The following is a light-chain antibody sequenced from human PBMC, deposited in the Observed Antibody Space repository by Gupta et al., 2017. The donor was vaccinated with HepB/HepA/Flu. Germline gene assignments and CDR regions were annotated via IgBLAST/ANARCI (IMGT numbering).Light chain of an antibody. CDR2: KAT. Sequence: DVVLIQHSLALPVTLGQPASISCTSSRSLVSTDGNTYSDWSHQGPGHSPSRLIYKATKRDSGLPDRISGSGSGTDFPLKISIVDAEDVGVYCCRRDKWWPHTFGQGTKMEIK. CDR1: RSLVSTDGNTY. CDR3: RRDKWWPHT. J-gene: IGKJ2*01. V-gene: IGKV2-30*01.